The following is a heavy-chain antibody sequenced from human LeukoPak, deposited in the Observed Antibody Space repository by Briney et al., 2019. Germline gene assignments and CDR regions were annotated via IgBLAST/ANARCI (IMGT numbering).Heavy chain of an antibody. D-gene: IGHD3-10*01. V-gene: IGHV4-4*02. CDR3: ARKAPPITMVRGALNI. J-gene: IGHJ3*02. Sequence: PSETLSLTCAVSGGSISSSNWWSWVLQPPGKGLEWIGEIYHSGSTNYNPSLKSRVTISVDKSKNQFSLKLSSVTAADTAVYYCARKAPPITMVRGALNIWGQGTMVTVSS. CDR2: IYHSGST. CDR1: GGSISSSNW.